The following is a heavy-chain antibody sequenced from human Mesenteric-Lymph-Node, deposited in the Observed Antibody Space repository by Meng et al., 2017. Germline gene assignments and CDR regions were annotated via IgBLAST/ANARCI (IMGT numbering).Heavy chain of an antibody. J-gene: IGHJ4*02. V-gene: IGHV1-69*06. Sequence: VQRWQSGAKLRKPGSSVKVSCKASGGTFSSYAISWVRQAPGQGLEWMGGIIPIFGTANYAQKFQGRVTITADKSTSTAYMELSSLRSEDTAVYYCARVQAWGGSYFSYFDYWGQGTLVTVS. CDR1: GGTFSSYA. CDR3: ARVQAWGGSYFSYFDY. CDR2: IIPIFGTA. D-gene: IGHD1-26*01.